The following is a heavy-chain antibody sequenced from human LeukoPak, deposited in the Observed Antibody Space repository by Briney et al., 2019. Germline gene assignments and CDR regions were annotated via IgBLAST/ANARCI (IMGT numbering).Heavy chain of an antibody. Sequence: PSETLSLTCAVYGGSFSGYYWSWIRQPPGKGLEWIGEINHSGSTNYNPSLKSRVTISVDTSKNQFSLKLSSVTAADTAVYYCARGTPYYDFWSGYLYYCYYMDVWGKGTTVTVSS. D-gene: IGHD3-3*01. CDR1: GGSFSGYY. CDR2: INHSGST. J-gene: IGHJ6*03. V-gene: IGHV4-34*01. CDR3: ARGTPYYDFWSGYLYYCYYMDV.